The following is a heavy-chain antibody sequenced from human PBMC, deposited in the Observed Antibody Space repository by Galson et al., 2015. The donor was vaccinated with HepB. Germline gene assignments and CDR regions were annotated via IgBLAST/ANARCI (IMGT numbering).Heavy chain of an antibody. CDR1: RQSFRNYW. J-gene: IGHJ4*02. D-gene: IGHD1-26*01. V-gene: IGHV5-51*01. Sequence: QSGAEVKKPGESLNIPCKGSRQSFRNYWIGWVRQMPGKGLEWMGMIYPADSDTRYSPSFQGHVTISADNSLSTAYLQWSSLKVSDTAVYYCARQIVGAANFDYWGQGTLVTVSS. CDR3: ARQIVGAANFDY. CDR2: IYPADSDT.